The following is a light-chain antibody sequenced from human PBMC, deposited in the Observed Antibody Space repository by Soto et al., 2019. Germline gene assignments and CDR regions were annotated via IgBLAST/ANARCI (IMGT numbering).Light chain of an antibody. Sequence: DIQMTQSPSSLSASVGDRVTITCQASQSISSYLNWYLQKPGKAPKLLIYAASSLQSGVPSRFSGSGSGTDFTLTISSLQPEDFATYYCQQSYSTPWLTFGGGTKVEIK. CDR3: QQSYSTPWLT. V-gene: IGKV1-39*01. J-gene: IGKJ4*01. CDR1: QSISSY. CDR2: AAS.